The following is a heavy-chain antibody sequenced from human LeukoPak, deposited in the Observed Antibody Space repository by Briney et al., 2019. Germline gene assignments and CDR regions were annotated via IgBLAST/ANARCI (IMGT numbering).Heavy chain of an antibody. CDR1: GFPFSTYA. J-gene: IGHJ4*02. CDR3: VRSLDY. CDR2: ITGSGGFT. V-gene: IGHV3-23*01. Sequence: HTGGSLRLSCAASGFPFSTYAMNWVRQAPGKGLEWVSVITGSGGFTQYADSVKSRFTISRDNSKNTVYLQMNSLRVEDTALYYCVRSLDYWGQGTLVTVSS.